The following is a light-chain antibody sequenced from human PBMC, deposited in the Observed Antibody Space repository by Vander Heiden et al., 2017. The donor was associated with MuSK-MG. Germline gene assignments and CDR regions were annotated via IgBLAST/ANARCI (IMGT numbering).Light chain of an antibody. J-gene: IGLJ2*01. V-gene: IGLV2-18*02. Sequence: QSALTQPPSVSGSPGQSVTISCTGISTDVASFNRVSWYQQPPGTAPRLIIYEVTNRPSGVPDRFSGSKSGNTASLSISGLQAEDEADYFCSSSTPTGTLVFGGGTKLTVL. CDR2: EVT. CDR1: STDVASFNR. CDR3: SSSTPTGTLV.